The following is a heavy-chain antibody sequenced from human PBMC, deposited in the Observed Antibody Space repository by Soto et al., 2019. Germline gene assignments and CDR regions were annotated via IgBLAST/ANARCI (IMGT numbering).Heavy chain of an antibody. J-gene: IGHJ4*02. CDR3: VRSGTSSGRFSDY. D-gene: IGHD2-15*01. Sequence: PGESLKISGKGSGYTFTIYCIGWVLQMPGEGLEWMGVIYPSDSDIRYSPSFQGKVTISADKSITTAYLQWSSLKAADTAMYYCVRSGTSSGRFSDYWGQGTLVTVSS. CDR1: GYTFTIYC. CDR2: IYPSDSDI. V-gene: IGHV5-51*01.